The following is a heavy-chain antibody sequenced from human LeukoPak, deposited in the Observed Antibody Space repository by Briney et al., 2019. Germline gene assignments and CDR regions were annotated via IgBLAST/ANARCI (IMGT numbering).Heavy chain of an antibody. D-gene: IGHD3-3*01. J-gene: IGHJ5*02. CDR1: GGSFSGYY. Sequence: SETLPLTCAVYGGSFSGYYWSWIRQPPGKGLEWIGEINHSGSTNYNPSLKSRVTISVDTSKNQFSLKLSSVTAADTAVYYCARGRGFWSGYRQFDPWGQGTLVTVSS. CDR2: INHSGST. CDR3: ARGRGFWSGYRQFDP. V-gene: IGHV4-34*01.